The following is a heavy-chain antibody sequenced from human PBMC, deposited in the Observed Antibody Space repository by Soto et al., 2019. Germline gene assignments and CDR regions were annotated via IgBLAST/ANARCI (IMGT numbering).Heavy chain of an antibody. D-gene: IGHD3-10*02. CDR2: IYHSGTS. V-gene: IGHV4-38-2*02. CDR1: GYSISSGYH. J-gene: IGHJ4*02. CDR3: AREAYDRADY. Sequence: LSLTCDVSGYSISSGYHCGWNGQPPGKGLEWIGSIYHSGTSYYNPSLMSRVSISVDTSKNQFSLKVTSVTAADTAVYYCAREAYDRADYWGQGTQVTVSS.